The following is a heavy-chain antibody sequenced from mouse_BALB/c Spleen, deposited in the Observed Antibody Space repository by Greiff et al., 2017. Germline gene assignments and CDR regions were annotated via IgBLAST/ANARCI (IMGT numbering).Heavy chain of an antibody. CDR3: ARSDASGYFDY. CDR1: GFTFSSFG. CDR2: ISSGSSTI. D-gene: IGHD6-1*01. J-gene: IGHJ2*01. V-gene: IGHV5-17*02. Sequence: EVMLVESGGGLVQPGGSRKLSCAASGFTFSSFGMHWVRQSPEKGLEWVAYISSGSSTIYYADTVKGRFTISRDNPKNTLFLQMTSLRSEDTAMYYCARSDASGYFDYWGQGTTLTVSS.